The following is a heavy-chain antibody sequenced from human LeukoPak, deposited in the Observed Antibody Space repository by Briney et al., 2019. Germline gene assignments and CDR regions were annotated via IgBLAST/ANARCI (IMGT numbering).Heavy chain of an antibody. CDR2: ISFSGGNT. J-gene: IGHJ3*01. D-gene: IGHD3-16*02. CDR1: GFMFSDSA. V-gene: IGHV3-23*01. Sequence: GGSLRLSCAASGFMFSDSAMSWVRQAPGKGLEWVSLISFSGGNTHYADSVKGRFTLSRDNSKDTLYLQMNIRRAEDTAIYYCARDIELSTWGLGTMVTVSS. CDR3: ARDIELST.